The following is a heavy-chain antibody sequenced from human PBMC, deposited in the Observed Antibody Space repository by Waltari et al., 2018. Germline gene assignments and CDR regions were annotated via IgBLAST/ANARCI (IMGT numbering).Heavy chain of an antibody. V-gene: IGHV1-69*04. CDR1: GGTFSSYS. J-gene: IGHJ4*02. Sequence: QVQLVQSGAEVKKPGSSVKVSCKDSGGTFSSYSISWVRQAPGQGLEWKGRIIPILGIANYAQKFQGRVTITADESTSTAYMELSSLRSEDTAVYYCARGEGATSGYWGQGTLVTVSS. D-gene: IGHD1-26*01. CDR2: IIPILGIA. CDR3: ARGEGATSGY.